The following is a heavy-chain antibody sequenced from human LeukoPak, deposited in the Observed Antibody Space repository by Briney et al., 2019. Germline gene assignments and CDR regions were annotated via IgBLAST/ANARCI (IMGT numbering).Heavy chain of an antibody. D-gene: IGHD3-22*01. J-gene: IGHJ4*02. CDR3: AKDLVSYDSSGYNYY. Sequence: AGGALRLSCSAYGFTFSSYSMSWVRQTPGKWLAGVSSISGSGGSTYYADSVKGRFTISRDNSKNTLYLQMNSLRAEDTAVYYCAKDLVSYDSSGYNYYWGQGTLVTVSS. V-gene: IGHV3-23*01. CDR2: ISGSGGST. CDR1: GFTFSSYS.